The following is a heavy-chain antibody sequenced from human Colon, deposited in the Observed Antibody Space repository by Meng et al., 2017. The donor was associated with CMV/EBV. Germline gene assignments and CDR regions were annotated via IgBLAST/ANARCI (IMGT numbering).Heavy chain of an antibody. CDR1: GYSLTSYG. CDR2: ISGHNGNT. CDR3: AREVVRHDYGDSYYYGMDV. D-gene: IGHD4-17*01. Sequence: ASVKVSCKASGYSLTSYGISWVRQAPGQGLEWMGWISGHNGNTNYAQKLQGRVTMTTDTSTSTAYMELRSLRSDDTAVYYCAREVVRHDYGDSYYYGMDVWGQGTTVTVSS. V-gene: IGHV1-18*01. J-gene: IGHJ6*02.